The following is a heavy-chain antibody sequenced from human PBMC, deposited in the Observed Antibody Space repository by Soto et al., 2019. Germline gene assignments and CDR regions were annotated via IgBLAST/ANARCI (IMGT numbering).Heavy chain of an antibody. J-gene: IGHJ6*02. CDR3: ARRAVVVPAAKAYYYYGMDV. D-gene: IGHD2-2*01. CDR2: IDPSDSYT. V-gene: IGHV5-10-1*01. CDR1: GYSFTSYW. Sequence: GESLKISCKGSGYSFTSYWISWVRQMPGKGLEWMGRIDPSDSYTNHSPSFQGHVTISADKSISTAYLQWSSLKASDTAMYYCARRAVVVPAAKAYYYYGMDVWGQGTTVTVSS.